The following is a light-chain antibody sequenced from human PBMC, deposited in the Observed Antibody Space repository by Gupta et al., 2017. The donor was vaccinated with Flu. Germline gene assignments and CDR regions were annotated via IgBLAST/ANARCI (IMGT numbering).Light chain of an antibody. Sequence: SYVLTQPPSVAVAPGQTARITCGEDNIGRKAVHWYQQKPGQAPVLVVYADSDRPSGIPGRFFGSNSGNTATLTISGVEAGDEADYYCQVWETSGVIFGGGTRLTVL. CDR3: QVWETSGVI. CDR2: ADS. J-gene: IGLJ2*01. V-gene: IGLV3-21*02. CDR1: NIGRKA.